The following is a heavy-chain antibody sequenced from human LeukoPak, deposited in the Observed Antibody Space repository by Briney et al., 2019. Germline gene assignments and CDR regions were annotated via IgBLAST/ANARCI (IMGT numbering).Heavy chain of an antibody. Sequence: ASVKVSCKASGYTFTSYDINWVQQATGQGLEWMGWMNPNSGNTGYAQKFQGRVTMTRNTSISTAYMELSSLRSEDTAVYYCARGSSIVVVVAAKSAFGYWGQGTLVTVSS. V-gene: IGHV1-8*01. CDR2: MNPNSGNT. CDR1: GYTFTSYD. J-gene: IGHJ4*02. D-gene: IGHD2-15*01. CDR3: ARGSSIVVVVAAKSAFGY.